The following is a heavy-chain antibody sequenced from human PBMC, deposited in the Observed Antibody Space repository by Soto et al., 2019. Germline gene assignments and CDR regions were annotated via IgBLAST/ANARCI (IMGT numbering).Heavy chain of an antibody. V-gene: IGHV3-74*01. Sequence: EVQLVESGGGLIQPGGSLRLSCAASGFTFSSYWMHWVRQTPGKGLVWVSRIDREGSDTAYADSVKGRFTISRDKAKNTLYLQMNSLRAEDTAVYYCARATTTVTTRTTLGYWGQGTLVTVSS. CDR3: ARATTTVTTRTTLGY. CDR1: GFTFSSYW. J-gene: IGHJ4*02. CDR2: IDREGSDT. D-gene: IGHD4-17*01.